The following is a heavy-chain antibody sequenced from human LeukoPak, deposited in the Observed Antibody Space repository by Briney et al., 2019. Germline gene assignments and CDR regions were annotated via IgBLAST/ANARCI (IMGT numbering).Heavy chain of an antibody. CDR2: ISSSGIST. CDR3: ATPRGTVTTGAVY. CDR1: GFTFRSHA. D-gene: IGHD4-17*01. V-gene: IGHV3-23*01. Sequence: GGSLTHSRAASGFTFRSHAMSWVRQAPGKGLEWVSAISSSGISTYYADAVKGRFTISRDNSKNTLYLQMNNLRAEDTAVYYCATPRGTVTTGAVYWGQGPLVTVSS. J-gene: IGHJ4*02.